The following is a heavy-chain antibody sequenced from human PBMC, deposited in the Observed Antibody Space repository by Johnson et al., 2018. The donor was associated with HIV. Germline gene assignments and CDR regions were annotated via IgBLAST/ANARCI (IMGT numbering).Heavy chain of an antibody. Sequence: VQLVESGGGVVQPGGSLRLSCAASGFTFSIYWMTWVRQAPRRGLEWVANIKQDGSEKYYVDSVKGRFTISRDNAKNSLYLQMNSLRAEDTAVYYCAKDAAWELLRPDAFDIWGQGTMVTVSS. J-gene: IGHJ3*02. CDR1: GFTFSIYW. CDR3: AKDAAWELLRPDAFDI. D-gene: IGHD1-26*01. CDR2: IKQDGSEK. V-gene: IGHV3-7*01.